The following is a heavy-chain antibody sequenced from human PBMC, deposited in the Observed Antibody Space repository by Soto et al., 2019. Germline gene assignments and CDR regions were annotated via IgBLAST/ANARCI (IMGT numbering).Heavy chain of an antibody. Sequence: QVQLVESGGGVVQPGRSLRLSCAASGFTFSSYAMHWVRQAPGKGLEWVAVISYDGSNKYYADSVKGRFTISRDNSKNTLYLQMNSLRAEDTAVYYCARDYGSIAARVGYYYYGMDVWGQGTTVTVSS. V-gene: IGHV3-30-3*01. CDR3: ARDYGSIAARVGYYYYGMDV. CDR1: GFTFSSYA. J-gene: IGHJ6*02. CDR2: ISYDGSNK. D-gene: IGHD6-6*01.